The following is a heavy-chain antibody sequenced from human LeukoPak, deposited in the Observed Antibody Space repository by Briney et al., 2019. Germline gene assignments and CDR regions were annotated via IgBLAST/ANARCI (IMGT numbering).Heavy chain of an antibody. CDR2: IKQDGSEK. CDR1: GFTFSSYW. CDR3: ASLNYYDSSGHNFDAFDI. V-gene: IGHV3-7*01. J-gene: IGHJ3*02. Sequence: PEGSLRLSCAASGFTFSSYWMSWVRQAPGKGLKWVANIKQDGSEKYYVDSVKGRFTISRDNAKNSLYLQMNSLRAEDTAVYYCASLNYYDSSGHNFDAFDIWGQGTMVTVSS. D-gene: IGHD3-22*01.